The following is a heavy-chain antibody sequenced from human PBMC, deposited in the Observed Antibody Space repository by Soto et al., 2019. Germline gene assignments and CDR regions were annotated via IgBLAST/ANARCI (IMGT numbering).Heavy chain of an antibody. D-gene: IGHD2-15*01. Sequence: PLASVKVSCKVSGYTLTELSMHWVRQAPGKGLEWMGGFDPEDGETIYAQKFQGRVTMTEDTSTDTAYMELSSLRSEDTAVYYCARGVDYYYYMDVWGKGTTVTVSS. J-gene: IGHJ6*03. CDR3: ARGVDYYYYMDV. CDR2: FDPEDGET. V-gene: IGHV1-24*01. CDR1: GYTLTELS.